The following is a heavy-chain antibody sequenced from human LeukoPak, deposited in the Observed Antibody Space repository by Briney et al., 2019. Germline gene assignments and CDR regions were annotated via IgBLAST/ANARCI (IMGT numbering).Heavy chain of an antibody. CDR3: AKGAAGVNRVLDY. Sequence: QPGGSLRLSCAASGFTFSTSALSWVRQAPGKGLEWVSAINGGGDNTYYAESVKGRFTISRDNSKNTLFLQMNTLGAEDTAVYYCAKGAAGVNRVLDYWGQGTLVTVSS. D-gene: IGHD6-19*01. V-gene: IGHV3-23*01. CDR1: GFTFSTSA. J-gene: IGHJ4*02. CDR2: INGGGDNT.